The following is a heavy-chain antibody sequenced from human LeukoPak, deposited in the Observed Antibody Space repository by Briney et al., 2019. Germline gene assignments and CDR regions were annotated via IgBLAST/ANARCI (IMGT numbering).Heavy chain of an antibody. Sequence: SVTLSLTCAVYGGTFSGYYWSWIRQPPGKGLEWIGEINHSGSTNDNPSLKSRVTISVDTSKNQFSLKLSSVTAADTAVYYCARGWNRSGWYVYWGQGALVTVSS. CDR3: ARGWNRSGWYVY. J-gene: IGHJ4*02. V-gene: IGHV4-34*01. CDR1: GGTFSGYY. CDR2: INHSGST. D-gene: IGHD6-19*01.